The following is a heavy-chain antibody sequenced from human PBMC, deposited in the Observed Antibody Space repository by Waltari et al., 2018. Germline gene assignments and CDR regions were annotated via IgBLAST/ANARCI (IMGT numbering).Heavy chain of an antibody. Sequence: QLQLQESGPGLVKPSETLSLTCTVSGGSISSSSYYWGWIRQPPGKGLEWIGSIYYSGGTYYNPSLKSRVTISVDTSKNQFSLKLSSVTAADTAVYYRARHSIAAAGMSRDAFDIWGQGTMVTVSS. CDR1: GGSISSSSYY. CDR2: IYYSGGT. J-gene: IGHJ3*02. D-gene: IGHD6-13*01. V-gene: IGHV4-39*01. CDR3: ARHSIAAAGMSRDAFDI.